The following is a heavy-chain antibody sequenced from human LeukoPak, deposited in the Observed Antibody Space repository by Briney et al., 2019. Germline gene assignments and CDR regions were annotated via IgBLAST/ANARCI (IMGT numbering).Heavy chain of an antibody. V-gene: IGHV4-39*01. CDR2: IYYSGST. D-gene: IGHD3-3*01. CDR1: GGSISSYY. Sequence: SETLSLTCTVSGGSISSYYWGWIRQPPGKGLEWIGSIYYSGSTYYNPSLKSRVTISVDTSKNQFSLKLSSVTAADTAVYYCANTILGDYYYYYVDVWGKGTTVTVSS. CDR3: ANTILGDYYYYYVDV. J-gene: IGHJ6*03.